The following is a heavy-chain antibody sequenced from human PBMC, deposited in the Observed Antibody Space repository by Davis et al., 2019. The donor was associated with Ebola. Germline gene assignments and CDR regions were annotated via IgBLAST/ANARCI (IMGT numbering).Heavy chain of an antibody. CDR1: GGSISSHY. CDR3: ARGGYSYGFDY. D-gene: IGHD5-18*01. J-gene: IGHJ4*02. Sequence: PSETLSLTCTVSGGSISSHYWSWIRQPPGKGLEWIGYIYYSGSTNYSPSLKSRVTISVDTSKNQFSLKLSSVTAADTAVYYCARGGYSYGFDYWGQGTLVTASS. CDR2: IYYSGST. V-gene: IGHV4-59*11.